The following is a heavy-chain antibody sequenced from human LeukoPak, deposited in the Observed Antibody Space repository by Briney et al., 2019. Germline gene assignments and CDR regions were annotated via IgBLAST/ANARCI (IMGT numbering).Heavy chain of an antibody. Sequence: GGSLRLSCAASGFTFSSYAMSWVRQAPGKGLEWVSAISGSGGSTYYADSVEGRFTISRDNAKNSLYLQMNSLRAEDTAVYYCARDRRGYSYGYHPFDYWGQGTLVTVSS. CDR3: ARDRRGYSYGYHPFDY. CDR2: ISGSGGST. V-gene: IGHV3-23*01. D-gene: IGHD5-18*01. CDR1: GFTFSSYA. J-gene: IGHJ4*02.